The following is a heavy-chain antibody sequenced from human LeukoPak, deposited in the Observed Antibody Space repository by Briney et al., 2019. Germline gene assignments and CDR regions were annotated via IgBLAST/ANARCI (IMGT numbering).Heavy chain of an antibody. CDR2: IYSNDST. J-gene: IGHJ3*02. Sequence: GGSLRLSCAASGFTVSSNYMSWVRQAPGNGLEWVSVIYSNDSTYYADSVKGRFTISRDTSKNTLYLQMKSLRAEDTAVYYCARATYYYASGSYYFYAFDMWGQGTMVTVSS. CDR1: GFTVSSNY. CDR3: ARATYYYASGSYYFYAFDM. V-gene: IGHV3-53*01. D-gene: IGHD3-10*01.